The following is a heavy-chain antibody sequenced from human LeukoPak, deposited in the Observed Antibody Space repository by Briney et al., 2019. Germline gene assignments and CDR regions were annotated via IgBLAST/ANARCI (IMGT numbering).Heavy chain of an antibody. V-gene: IGHV3-23*01. CDR1: GFTYNSYT. J-gene: IGHJ4*02. D-gene: IGHD1-26*01. CDR3: GRDLGGTSGY. CDR2: IGGSSDDT. Sequence: GGSLRLSCVASGFTYNSYTMSWVRQAPGKGLEWVSSIGGSSDDTYYADSVKGRFSISRDNAKNTLYLQMTSLRAEDTALYYCGRDLGGTSGYWGQRTLVTVSS.